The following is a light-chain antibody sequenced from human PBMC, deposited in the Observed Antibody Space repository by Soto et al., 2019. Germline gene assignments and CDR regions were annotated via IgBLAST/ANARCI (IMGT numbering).Light chain of an antibody. CDR3: QEYGSSRT. J-gene: IGKJ5*01. Sequence: EIVLTQSPGTLSLSPGERATLSCRASQSVSSSCLAWYQQKPGQAPRLLIYGASSRATGIADRFSGSGFGSGFTLTISRLEAEDFAVYYCQEYGSSRTFGQGTRLEIK. V-gene: IGKV3-20*01. CDR2: GAS. CDR1: QSVSSSC.